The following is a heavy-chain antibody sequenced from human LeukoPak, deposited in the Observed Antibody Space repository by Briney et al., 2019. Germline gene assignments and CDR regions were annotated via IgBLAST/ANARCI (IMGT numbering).Heavy chain of an antibody. CDR1: GFTFSDYS. Sequence: GGSLRLSCAASGFTFSDYSMNWVRQAPGKGLEWISYIGISSGNTKYADSVKGRFTISRDNSKNTLYLQMNSLRAEDTAVYYCAKNGRMGIVATWYGMDVWGQGTTVTVSS. V-gene: IGHV3-48*01. J-gene: IGHJ6*02. CDR2: IGISSGNT. CDR3: AKNGRMGIVATWYGMDV. D-gene: IGHD5-12*01.